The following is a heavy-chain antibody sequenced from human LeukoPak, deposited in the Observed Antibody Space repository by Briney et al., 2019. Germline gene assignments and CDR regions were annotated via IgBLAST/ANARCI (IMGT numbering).Heavy chain of an antibody. D-gene: IGHD3-10*01. V-gene: IGHV2-5*02. CDR2: IYWDDDK. J-gene: IGHJ4*02. CDR3: AHGLYYYGSGSYYNWYYFDY. CDR1: GFSLSTSGVG. Sequence: SGPTLVKPTQTLTLTCTFSGFSLSTSGVGVGWIRQPPGKALEWLALIYWDDDKRYSPSLKSRLTITKDTSKNQVVLTMTNMDPVDTATYYCAHGLYYYGSGSYYNWYYFDYWGQGTLVTVSS.